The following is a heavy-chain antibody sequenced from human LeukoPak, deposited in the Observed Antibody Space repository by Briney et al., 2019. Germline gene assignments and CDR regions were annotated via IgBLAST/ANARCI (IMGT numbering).Heavy chain of an antibody. D-gene: IGHD6-13*01. J-gene: IGHJ4*02. V-gene: IGHV3-23*01. Sequence: GGSLRLSCAASGFTLRSYAMSWARQAPGKGLEWVSAISGSGGSTYYADSVKGRFTISRDNSKNTLYLQMNSLRAEDTAVYYCAKASGSSGLPDYWGQGTLVTVAS. CDR2: ISGSGGST. CDR3: AKASGSSGLPDY. CDR1: GFTLRSYA.